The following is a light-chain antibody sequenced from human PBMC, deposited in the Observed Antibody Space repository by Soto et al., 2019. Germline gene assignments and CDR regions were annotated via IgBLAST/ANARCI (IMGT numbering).Light chain of an antibody. CDR3: QQYGSSPVT. V-gene: IGKV3-20*01. Sequence: EIVLTQSPGTLSLSPGERATLSCRASQSVSSSYLAWYQQTPGQAPSLLIYGASTRATGIPDRFSGSGSGTDFTLTISRLEPEDFAVYYCQQYGSSPVTFGPGTKVDIK. CDR2: GAS. J-gene: IGKJ3*01. CDR1: QSVSSSY.